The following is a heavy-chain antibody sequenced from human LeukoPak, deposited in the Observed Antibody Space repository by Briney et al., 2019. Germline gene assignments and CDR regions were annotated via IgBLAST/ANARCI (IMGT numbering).Heavy chain of an antibody. V-gene: IGHV4-4*02. CDR3: SRENGAFSPFGY. D-gene: IGHD2-8*01. Sequence: SPTLSLTYAVSGGSISNAKWWCCVRQPPGQGLEWSGEISLTGLTHYNPSLESRVTASLDKSKNQLSLNLTSVTAADTAVYYCSRENGAFSPFGYWGQGTLVTVLS. J-gene: IGHJ4*02. CDR1: GGSISNAKW. CDR2: ISLTGLT.